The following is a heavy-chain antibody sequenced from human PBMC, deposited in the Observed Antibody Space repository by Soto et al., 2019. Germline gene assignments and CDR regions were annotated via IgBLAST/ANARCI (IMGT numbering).Heavy chain of an antibody. V-gene: IGHV3-30-3*01. D-gene: IGHD4-4*01. Sequence: QVQLVESGGGVVQPGRSLRLSCAASGFTFSSYAMHWVRQAPGKWLEWVAVISYDGSKKYYTDSVKGRFTISRDNSTTTRYLQMNSLRAEDTAVYYCARPLWRDDYNWGYFDLWGSGTLDTVSS. J-gene: IGHJ2*01. CDR3: ARPLWRDDYNWGYFDL. CDR2: ISYDGSKK. CDR1: GFTFSSYA.